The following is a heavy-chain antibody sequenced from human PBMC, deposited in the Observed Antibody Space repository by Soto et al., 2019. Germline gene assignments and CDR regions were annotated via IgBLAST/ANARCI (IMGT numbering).Heavy chain of an antibody. CDR2: INHSGTT. J-gene: IGHJ4*02. CDR1: GGSFSGNY. V-gene: IGHV4-34*01. Sequence: SETLSLTCAVYGGSFSGNYWIWIRQPPGKGLEWIGEINHSGTTNYNPSLKSRVTISVDTSKNQFSLSLSSVTAADTAVYYCARDPDIGTQKLYFDYWGQGTLVTVSS. CDR3: ARDPDIGTQKLYFDY. D-gene: IGHD4-4*01.